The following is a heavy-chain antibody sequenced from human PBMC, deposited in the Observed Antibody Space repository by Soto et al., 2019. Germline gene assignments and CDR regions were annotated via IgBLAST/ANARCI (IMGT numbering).Heavy chain of an antibody. CDR3: ARGFEYGTFLLDS. J-gene: IGHJ4*02. D-gene: IGHD3-10*01. V-gene: IGHV4-34*01. CDR1: GGSLTTHY. CDR2: VNVGGNT. Sequence: QVRLQQWGAGLLKPSETLSLTCAVYGGSLTTHYWSWIRQPPGKGLEWIGEVNVGGNTNYSPSLKRRVSMSIDASKNQISLKVTAVTAADTAVYYCARGFEYGTFLLDSWGLGTLVTVSS.